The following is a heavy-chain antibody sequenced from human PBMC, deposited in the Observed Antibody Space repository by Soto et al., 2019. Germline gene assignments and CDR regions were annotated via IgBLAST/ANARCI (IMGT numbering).Heavy chain of an antibody. CDR2: IKQHGSEK. D-gene: IGHD3-22*01. Sequence: GGSLRLSCAASGFTFSSYWMSWVRQAPGKGLEWVANIKQHGSEKYYVDCVKGRFTISRDNAKNSLYLQMNSLRAEDTAVYYFAREEPNYYDSSGYSNFDYWGQGTLVTVSS. CDR1: GFTFSSYW. J-gene: IGHJ4*02. V-gene: IGHV3-7*01. CDR3: AREEPNYYDSSGYSNFDY.